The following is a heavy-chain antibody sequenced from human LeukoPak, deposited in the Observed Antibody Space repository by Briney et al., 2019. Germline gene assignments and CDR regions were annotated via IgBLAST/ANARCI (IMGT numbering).Heavy chain of an antibody. J-gene: IGHJ6*03. D-gene: IGHD3-3*01. Sequence: SETLSLTCTVSGGSISSHYWSWIRQPPGKGLEWIGYIYYSGSTNYNPSLKSRVTISVDTSKNQFSLKLSSVTAADTAVYYCATRTPTNYDFWSGYYGHYYYYMDVWGKGTTVTVSS. CDR3: ATRTPTNYDFWSGYYGHYYYYMDV. CDR1: GGSISSHY. V-gene: IGHV4-59*11. CDR2: IYYSGST.